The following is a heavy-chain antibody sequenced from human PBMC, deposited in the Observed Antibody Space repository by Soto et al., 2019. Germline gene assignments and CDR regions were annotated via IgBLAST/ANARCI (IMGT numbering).Heavy chain of an antibody. D-gene: IGHD7-27*01. CDR1: AGSVGNVNYC. CDR3: TRGPSGDKVDY. V-gene: IGHV4-30-4*01. J-gene: IGHJ4*02. Sequence: QVQLQESGPGLVRPSQTRPLTCTVSAGSVGNVNYCWGWIRRPPDKGLEWIGNITNGGSTYNNPSLGSRVTISVDPSKNQCSLILSSVSAADTAVYYCTRGPSGDKVDYWGQGPLVTVSS. CDR2: ITNGGST.